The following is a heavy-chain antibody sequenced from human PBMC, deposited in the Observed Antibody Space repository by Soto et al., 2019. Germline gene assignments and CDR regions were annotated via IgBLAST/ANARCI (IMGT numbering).Heavy chain of an antibody. V-gene: IGHV3-33*03. CDR1: GFTLNNSG. Sequence: GGSLRLSCVASGFTLNNSGVHWVRQAPGKGLEWVALMWYDGLRQTYLDSVRGRFTVSRDSSTNTIYLQMNSLRVEDTGNYFCVKESTPPFFDSWGQGTPVTVSS. J-gene: IGHJ4*02. CDR2: MWYDGLRQ. D-gene: IGHD2-15*01. CDR3: VKESTPPFFDS.